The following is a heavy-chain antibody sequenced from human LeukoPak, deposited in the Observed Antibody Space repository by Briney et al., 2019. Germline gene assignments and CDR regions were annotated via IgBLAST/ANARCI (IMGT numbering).Heavy chain of an antibody. CDR1: GVTFSSYA. J-gene: IGHJ4*02. CDR3: AKPRGVTMVRGVIYDY. V-gene: IGHV3-23*01. D-gene: IGHD3-10*01. Sequence: GGSLRLSCAASGVTFSSYAMSWVRQAPGKGLEWASAISGSGGSTYYADSVNGRFTISRDDPKNTLYLQMNSLRAEATAVYYCAKPRGVTMVRGVIYDYWGQGTLVTVSS. CDR2: ISGSGGST.